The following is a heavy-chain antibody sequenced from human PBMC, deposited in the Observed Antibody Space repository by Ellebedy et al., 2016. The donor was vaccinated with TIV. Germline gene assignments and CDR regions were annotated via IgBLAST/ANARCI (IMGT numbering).Heavy chain of an antibody. Sequence: GGSLRLSXAASGFTVSNNYMSWVRQAPGKGLEWVSLIYSGGSTDYADSVNGRFTISRDNSNNTVYLQMSSLSVEDTAVYFCARGRSKWSPPTSHYSYYGMDLWGQGTTVIVSS. J-gene: IGHJ6*02. CDR1: GFTVSNNY. V-gene: IGHV3-53*01. CDR3: ARGRSKWSPPTSHYSYYGMDL. CDR2: IYSGGST. D-gene: IGHD3-3*01.